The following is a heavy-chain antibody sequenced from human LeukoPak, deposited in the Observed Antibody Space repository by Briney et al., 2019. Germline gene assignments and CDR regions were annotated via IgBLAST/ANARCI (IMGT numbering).Heavy chain of an antibody. CDR2: ISYDGSNK. V-gene: IGHV3-30*18. CDR1: GFTFSSYG. J-gene: IGHJ3*02. Sequence: GGSLRLSCAASGFTFSSYGMHWVRQAPGKGLEWEAVISYDGSNKYYADSVKGRFTISRDNSKNTLYLQMNSLRAEDTAVYYCAKNSGSYDGAFDIWGQGTMVTVSP. D-gene: IGHD1-26*01. CDR3: AKNSGSYDGAFDI.